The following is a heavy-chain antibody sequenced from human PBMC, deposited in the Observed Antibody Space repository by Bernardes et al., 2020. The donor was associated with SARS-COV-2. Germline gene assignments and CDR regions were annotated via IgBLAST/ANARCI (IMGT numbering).Heavy chain of an antibody. D-gene: IGHD3-10*01. V-gene: IGHV1-69*13. CDR2: IIPIFGTA. CDR1: GGTFSSYA. CDR3: ARNYYGSGSYYNGYYYYGMDV. Sequence: SVKVSCKASGGTFSSYAISWVRQAPGQGLEWMGGIIPIFGTANYAQKFQGRVTITADESTSTAYMELSSLRSEDTAVYYCARNYYGSGSYYNGYYYYGMDVWGQGTTVTVSS. J-gene: IGHJ6*02.